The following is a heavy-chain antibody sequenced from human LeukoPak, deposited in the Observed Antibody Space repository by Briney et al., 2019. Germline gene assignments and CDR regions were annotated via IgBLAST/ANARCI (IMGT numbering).Heavy chain of an antibody. J-gene: IGHJ4*02. CDR2: IYPGDSDT. Sequence: GESLKISCKGSGYSFTSYWIGWVRQMPGKGLEWMGIIYPGDSDTRYSPSFQGQVTISADKSISTAYLQWSSLKASDTAMYYCASVPAYSGYDIYYFDYWGQGTLVTVSS. CDR3: ASVPAYSGYDIYYFDY. CDR1: GYSFTSYW. D-gene: IGHD5-12*01. V-gene: IGHV5-51*01.